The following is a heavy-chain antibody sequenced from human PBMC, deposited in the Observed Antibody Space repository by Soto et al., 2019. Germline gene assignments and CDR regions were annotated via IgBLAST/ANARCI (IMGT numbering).Heavy chain of an antibody. CDR2: ISGSGGST. CDR1: GFTFSSYA. Sequence: GGSLRLSCAASGFTFSSYAMSWVRQAPGKGLEWVSAISGSGGSTYYADSVKGRFTISRDNSKNTLYLQMNSLRAEDTAVYYCAKGPYDSSGAYYYYYGMDVWGQGTTVTVSS. D-gene: IGHD3-22*01. V-gene: IGHV3-23*01. J-gene: IGHJ6*02. CDR3: AKGPYDSSGAYYYYYGMDV.